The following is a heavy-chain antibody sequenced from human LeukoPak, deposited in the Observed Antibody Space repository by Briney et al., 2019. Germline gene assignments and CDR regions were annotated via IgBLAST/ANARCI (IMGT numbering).Heavy chain of an antibody. CDR2: IYTSGST. V-gene: IGHV4-61*02. CDR3: ARDGYSSGWSSSYWFDP. Sequence: SETLSLTCTVSGGSISSGDYFWNWIRQPAGKGLEWIGRIYTSGSTNYNPSLKSRVTMSVDTSKNQFSLRLSSVTAADTAVYYCARDGYSSGWSSSYWFDPWGQGTLVTVSS. D-gene: IGHD6-19*01. CDR1: GGSISSGDYF. J-gene: IGHJ5*02.